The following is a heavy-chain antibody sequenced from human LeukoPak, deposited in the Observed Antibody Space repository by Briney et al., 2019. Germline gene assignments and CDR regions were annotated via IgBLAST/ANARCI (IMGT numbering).Heavy chain of an antibody. J-gene: IGHJ4*02. CDR1: GGTFSSYA. CDR3: ARETPLCSGGSCYPSHFDY. V-gene: IGHV1-69*13. Sequence: ASVKVSCKASGGTFSSYAISWVRQAPEQGLEWMGGIIPIFGTANYAQKFQGRVTVTADESTSTAYMELSSLRSEDTAVYYCARETPLCSGGSCYPSHFDYWGQGTLVTVSS. CDR2: IIPIFGTA. D-gene: IGHD2-15*01.